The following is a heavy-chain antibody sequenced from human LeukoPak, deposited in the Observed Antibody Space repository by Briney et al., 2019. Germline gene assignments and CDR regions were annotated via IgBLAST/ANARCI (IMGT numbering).Heavy chain of an antibody. J-gene: IGHJ5*02. CDR3: ARGYSYGYIWFDP. V-gene: IGHV4-59*01. CDR2: IYYSGST. Sequence: SETLSITCTVSGGSISSYYWSWIRQPPGKGLEWIGYIYYSGSTYYNPSLKSRVTISVDTSKNQFSLKLSSVTAADTAVYYCARGYSYGYIWFDPWGQGTLVTVSS. CDR1: GGSISSYY. D-gene: IGHD5-18*01.